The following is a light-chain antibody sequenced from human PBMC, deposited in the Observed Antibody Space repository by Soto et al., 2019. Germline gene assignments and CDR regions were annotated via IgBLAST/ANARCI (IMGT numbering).Light chain of an antibody. CDR2: LGS. J-gene: IGKJ4*01. CDR1: QSLLHSNGYNY. V-gene: IGKV2-28*01. Sequence: DIVMTQSPLSLPVTPGEPASISCRSSQSLLHSNGYNYLDWYLQKPGQPPQLLNSLGSNRASGVPDRFSGSGSGTDFTLKIITVEAEDVGVYYCMQTLQTPVTFGGGTKVESK. CDR3: MQTLQTPVT.